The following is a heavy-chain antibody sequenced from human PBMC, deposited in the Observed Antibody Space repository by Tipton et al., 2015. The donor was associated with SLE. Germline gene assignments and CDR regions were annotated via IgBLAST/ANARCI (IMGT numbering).Heavy chain of an antibody. J-gene: IGHJ6*03. CDR1: GYTFASYG. CDR2: ISGYNGEINPSGNT. Sequence: QLVQSGAEVKKPGASVKVSCKASGYTFASYGINWVRQAPGQGLEWMGWISGYNGEINPSGNTNYNPSLKSRVTISVDTSKNQFSLKLNSVTAADTAVYYCARGSGRYSSSWYFFYYYMDVWGKGTTVTVSS. V-gene: IGHV1-18*01. CDR3: ARGSGRYSSSWYFFYYYMDV. D-gene: IGHD6-13*01.